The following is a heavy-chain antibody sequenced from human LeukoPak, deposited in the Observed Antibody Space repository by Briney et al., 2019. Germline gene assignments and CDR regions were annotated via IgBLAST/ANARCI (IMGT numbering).Heavy chain of an antibody. J-gene: IGHJ4*02. Sequence: SETLSLTCTVSGGSISSYYWSWIRQPPGKGPEWIGYIYYSGSTNYNPSLKSRVTISVDTSKNQFSLKLSSVTAADTAVYYCARVRYSYFFDYWGQGTLVTVSS. D-gene: IGHD5-18*01. CDR3: ARVRYSYFFDY. CDR1: GGSISSYY. V-gene: IGHV4-59*01. CDR2: IYYSGST.